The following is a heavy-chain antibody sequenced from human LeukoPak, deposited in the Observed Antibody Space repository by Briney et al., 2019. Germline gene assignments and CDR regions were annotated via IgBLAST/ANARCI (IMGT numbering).Heavy chain of an antibody. CDR1: GGSFSGYY. D-gene: IGHD3-16*01. Sequence: PSETLSLTCAVYGGSFSGYYWSWIRQPPGKGLEWIGEINHSGSTNYNPSLKSRVTISVDTSKNQFSLKLSSVTAADTAVYYCARGPRGGAKGAFDIWGQGTMVTVSS. CDR2: INHSGST. V-gene: IGHV4-34*01. CDR3: ARGPRGGAKGAFDI. J-gene: IGHJ3*02.